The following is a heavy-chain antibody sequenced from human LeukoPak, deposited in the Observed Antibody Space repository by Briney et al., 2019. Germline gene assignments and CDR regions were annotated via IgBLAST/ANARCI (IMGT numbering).Heavy chain of an antibody. V-gene: IGHV3-23*01. CDR2: ISHSGGNI. D-gene: IGHD6-19*01. Sequence: GGSLRLSCAASGFTFSSYAMSWVRQAPGKGLEWVSAISHSGGNIYYADSVKGRFTISRDNSKNTLYLQMNSLRAEDTAVYYCAKEGSSAWYGDPLDYWGQGTLVTVSS. CDR1: GFTFSSYA. CDR3: AKEGSSAWYGDPLDY. J-gene: IGHJ4*02.